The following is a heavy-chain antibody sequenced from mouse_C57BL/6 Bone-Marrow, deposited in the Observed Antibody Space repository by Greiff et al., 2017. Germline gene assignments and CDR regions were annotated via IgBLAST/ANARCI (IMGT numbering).Heavy chain of an antibody. D-gene: IGHD1-1*01. CDR1: GFTFSSYG. J-gene: IGHJ2*01. Sequence: EVLLVESGGDLVKPGGSLKLSCAASGFTFSSYGMSWVRQSPDKRLEWVATISRGGSYTYYPDSVKGRFTISRDNAKNTLYLHMSSLKSEDTAMYYGARHEGYGKKDFDDWGKGTTLTVSS. CDR2: ISRGGSYT. V-gene: IGHV5-6*01. CDR3: ARHEGYGKKDFDD.